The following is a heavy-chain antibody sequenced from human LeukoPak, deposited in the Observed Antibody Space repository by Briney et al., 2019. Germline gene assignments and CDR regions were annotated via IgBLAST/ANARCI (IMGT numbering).Heavy chain of an antibody. D-gene: IGHD2-8*01. J-gene: IGHJ6*03. Sequence: PGGSLRLSCAASGFTFSSYSVNWVRQAPGKGLEWVSYISSSSSTIYYADSVKGRFTISRDNAKNTLYLEMNSLRAEDTAVYFCANGAFRLYYVDVWGKGTTVTVSS. CDR1: GFTFSSYS. CDR3: ANGAFRLYYVDV. CDR2: ISSSSSTI. V-gene: IGHV3-48*04.